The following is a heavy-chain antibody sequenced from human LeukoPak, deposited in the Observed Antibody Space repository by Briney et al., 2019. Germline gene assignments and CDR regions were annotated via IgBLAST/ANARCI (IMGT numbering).Heavy chain of an antibody. D-gene: IGHD2-2*01. CDR3: ARHAQDIVVVPAALGAFDI. J-gene: IGHJ3*02. V-gene: IGHV4-4*09. Sequence: PSETLSLTGTVSGGSISSYYWSWIRQPPGKGLEWIGYIYTSGSTNYNPSLKSRVTISVDTSKNQFSLKLSSVTAPDTAVYYCARHAQDIVVVPAALGAFDIWGQGTMVTVSS. CDR1: GGSISSYY. CDR2: IYTSGST.